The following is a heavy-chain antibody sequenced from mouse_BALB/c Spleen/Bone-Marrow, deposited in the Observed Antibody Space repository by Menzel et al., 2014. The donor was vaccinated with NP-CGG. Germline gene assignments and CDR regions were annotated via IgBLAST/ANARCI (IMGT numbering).Heavy chain of an antibody. CDR3: ARSGKVRNAMDY. CDR1: GYTFXDYA. J-gene: IGHJ4*01. V-gene: IGHV1S137*01. D-gene: IGHD2-14*01. CDR2: ISNYYDDA. Sequence: QVQLQQSGAELVRPGVSVKISCKGSGYTFXDYAMHWVKRSHAKSLEWIGLISNYYDDASYNQKFKGKATMTVDKSSSTAYMELARLTSEDSAIYYCARSGKVRNAMDYWGQGTSVTVS.